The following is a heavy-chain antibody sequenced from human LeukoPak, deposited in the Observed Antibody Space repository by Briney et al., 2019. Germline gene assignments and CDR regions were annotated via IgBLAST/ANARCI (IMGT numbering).Heavy chain of an antibody. CDR2: ISSNGGST. V-gene: IGHV3-64*01. Sequence: PGGSLRLSCAASGFTFSSYAMHWVRQAPGKGLEYVSAISSNGGSTYYANSVKGRFTISRDNSKNTLYLQMGSLRAEDMAVYYCARGRRYFDRPLDYWGQGTLVTVSS. CDR1: GFTFSSYA. CDR3: ARGRRYFDRPLDY. D-gene: IGHD3-9*01. J-gene: IGHJ4*02.